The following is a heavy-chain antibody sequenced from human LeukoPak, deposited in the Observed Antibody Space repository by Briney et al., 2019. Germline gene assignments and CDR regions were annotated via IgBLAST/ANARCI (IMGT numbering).Heavy chain of an antibody. CDR2: IYTSGST. Sequence: SETLSLTCTVSGGSISSYYWSWIRQPAGKGLEWIGRIYTSGSTNYNPSLKSRVTMSVDTSKNQFSLKLSSVTAADTAVYYCARDVSVYYDSSGLTLNWFDPWGQGTLVTVSS. J-gene: IGHJ5*02. V-gene: IGHV4-4*07. D-gene: IGHD3-22*01. CDR1: GGSISSYY. CDR3: ARDVSVYYDSSGLTLNWFDP.